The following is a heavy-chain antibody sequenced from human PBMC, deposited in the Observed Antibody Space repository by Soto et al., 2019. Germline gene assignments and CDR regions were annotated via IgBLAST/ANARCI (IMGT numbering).Heavy chain of an antibody. CDR2: IYYSGST. Sequence: QVQLQESGPGLVKPSETLSLTCTVSGGSVSSGSHYWSWIRQPPGKGLEWIGYIYYSGSTRYNPSLKSRVTISVDTSKNQLSLKLSSVTAADTAVYYCARKVVIIRGWFDPWGQRTLVTVSS. CDR3: ARKVVIIRGWFDP. V-gene: IGHV4-61*01. CDR1: GGSVSSGSHY. J-gene: IGHJ5*02. D-gene: IGHD3-3*01.